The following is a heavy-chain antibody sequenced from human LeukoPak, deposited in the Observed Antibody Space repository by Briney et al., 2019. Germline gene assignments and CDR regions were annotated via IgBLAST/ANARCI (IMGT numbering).Heavy chain of an antibody. D-gene: IGHD4-11*01. J-gene: IGHJ4*02. CDR3: ARAPYSNYVGYYFDY. Sequence: GGSLRLSCAASGFTFDDYGMSWVRQAPGKGLEWVSGINWNGGSTGYADSVKGRFTISRDNAKNSLYLQMNSLRAEDTALYYCARAPYSNYVGYYFDYWGQGTLVTVSS. CDR1: GFTFDDYG. CDR2: INWNGGST. V-gene: IGHV3-20*04.